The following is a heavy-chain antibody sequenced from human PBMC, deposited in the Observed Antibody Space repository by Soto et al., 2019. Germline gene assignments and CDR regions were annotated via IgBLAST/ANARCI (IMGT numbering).Heavy chain of an antibody. Sequence: SETLSLTCTVSGVSISSYYWSWIRQPPGKGLEWIGYIYYSGSTNYNPSLKSRVTISVDTSKNQFSLKLSSVTAADTAVYYCARDMGATVYWGQGTLVTVSS. J-gene: IGHJ4*02. CDR3: ARDMGATVY. D-gene: IGHD1-26*01. V-gene: IGHV4-59*01. CDR2: IYYSGST. CDR1: GVSISSYY.